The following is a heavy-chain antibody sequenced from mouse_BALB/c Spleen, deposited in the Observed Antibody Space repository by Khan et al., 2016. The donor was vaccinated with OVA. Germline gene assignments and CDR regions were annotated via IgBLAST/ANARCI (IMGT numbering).Heavy chain of an antibody. CDR3: ARDGSRYNYAMDY. CDR2: INYSGST. Sequence: EVQLQESGPGLVKPSQSLSLTCTVTGYSITRDYAWNWIRQFPGNKLEWMGSINYSGSTNYNPSLKSRISITRDTSKNQFFLQLNSVTTEDTATYYCARDGSRYNYAMDYGGQGTAVTVSA. CDR1: GYSITRDYA. J-gene: IGHJ4*01. V-gene: IGHV3-2*02. D-gene: IGHD2-3*01.